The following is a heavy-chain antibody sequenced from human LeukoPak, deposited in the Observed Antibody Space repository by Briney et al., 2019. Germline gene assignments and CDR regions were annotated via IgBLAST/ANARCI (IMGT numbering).Heavy chain of an antibody. CDR2: VYYLGST. J-gene: IGHJ4*02. D-gene: IGHD2-2*01. Sequence: SETLSLTCSVSGGSISGYYWDWIRQPPGKGLEWIGYVYYLGSTNYNPSLKSRVTISVDTSKNQFSLKLSSVTAADTAVYYCARGGRREYQPLVWGQGTLVTVSS. CDR1: GGSISGYY. V-gene: IGHV4-59*01. CDR3: ARGGRREYQPLV.